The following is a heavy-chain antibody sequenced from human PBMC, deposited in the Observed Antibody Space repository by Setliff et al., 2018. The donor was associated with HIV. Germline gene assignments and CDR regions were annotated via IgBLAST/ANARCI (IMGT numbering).Heavy chain of an antibody. D-gene: IGHD2-15*01. Sequence: ASVKVSCKSSGYTFTGHYIHWVRQAPGQGLEWMGWINPNTGGTNYAQKFQGRVTMTRDTSISTAYMELRRLRSDDTAMYYCARDQTPLDSFDIWGQGTMVTVSS. CDR2: INPNTGGT. V-gene: IGHV1-2*02. J-gene: IGHJ3*02. CDR1: GYTFTGHY. CDR3: ARDQTPLDSFDI.